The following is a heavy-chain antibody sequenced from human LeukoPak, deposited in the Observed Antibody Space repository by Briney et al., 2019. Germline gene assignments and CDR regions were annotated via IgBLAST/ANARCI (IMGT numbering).Heavy chain of an antibody. V-gene: IGHV1-18*01. CDR1: GYTLTSYG. D-gene: IGHD5-24*01. CDR3: ARDRLTGRWLQCNDAFDI. Sequence: GASVKVSCKASGYTLTSYGISLVRQAPGQGLEWMGWISAYNGNTNYAQKLQGRVTMTTDTSTSTAYMELRSLRSADTDVYYCARDRLTGRWLQCNDAFDISGQGTMVTVSS. J-gene: IGHJ3*02. CDR2: ISAYNGNT.